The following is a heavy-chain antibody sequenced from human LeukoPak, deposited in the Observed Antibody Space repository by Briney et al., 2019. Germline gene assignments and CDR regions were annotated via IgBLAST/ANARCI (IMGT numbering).Heavy chain of an antibody. Sequence: GGSLRLSCAASGFTFNNYNMNWVRQAPGKALEWVSSITSSGTYIFYADSVKGRFTISRDNAKNSLYLQMNSLGPEDTAVYYCAKVYGSGRYYWGQGTLVTVSS. J-gene: IGHJ4*02. D-gene: IGHD3-10*01. CDR1: GFTFNNYN. V-gene: IGHV3-21*01. CDR3: AKVYGSGRYY. CDR2: ITSSGTYI.